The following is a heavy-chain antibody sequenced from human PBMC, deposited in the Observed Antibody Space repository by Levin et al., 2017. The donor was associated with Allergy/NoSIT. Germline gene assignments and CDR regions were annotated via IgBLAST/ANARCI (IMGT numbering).Heavy chain of an antibody. V-gene: IGHV4-59*01. D-gene: IGHD5-12*01. Sequence: SQTLSLTCTVSGGSISSYYWSWIRQPPGKGLEWIGYIYYSGSTNYNPSLKSRVTISVDTSKNQFSLKLSSVTAADTAVYYCARSSGYALWDYWGQGTLVTVSS. J-gene: IGHJ4*02. CDR2: IYYSGST. CDR3: ARSSGYALWDY. CDR1: GGSISSYY.